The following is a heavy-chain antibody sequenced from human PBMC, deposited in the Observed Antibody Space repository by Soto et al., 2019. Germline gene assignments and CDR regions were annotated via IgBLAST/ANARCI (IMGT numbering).Heavy chain of an antibody. J-gene: IGHJ6*02. Sequence: GSLRLSSAASGFIFGDYDVCWFRQAPGKGLEWVGVIRSKAYVETQEYAASVEGTFTISRDDSIKIAYLQMNSLRTEDTAVYYCTRGEDYYGRPLMGVWGQGTTVTVSS. CDR3: TRGEDYYGRPLMGV. CDR2: IRSKAYVETQ. CDR1: GFIFGDYD. D-gene: IGHD3-10*01. V-gene: IGHV3-49*03.